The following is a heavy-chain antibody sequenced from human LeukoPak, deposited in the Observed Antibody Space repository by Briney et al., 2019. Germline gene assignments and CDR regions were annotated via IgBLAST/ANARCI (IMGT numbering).Heavy chain of an antibody. CDR1: GGTFSSYA. CDR2: IIPILGIA. CDR3: ARRREDVVVPAARDAFDI. D-gene: IGHD2-2*01. Sequence: SVKVSCKASGGTFSSYAISWVRQAPGQGLEWMGRIIPILGIANYAQKFQGRVTITADKSTSTAYMELSSLRSEDTAVYYCARRREDVVVPAARDAFDIWGQGTMVTVSS. V-gene: IGHV1-69*04. J-gene: IGHJ3*02.